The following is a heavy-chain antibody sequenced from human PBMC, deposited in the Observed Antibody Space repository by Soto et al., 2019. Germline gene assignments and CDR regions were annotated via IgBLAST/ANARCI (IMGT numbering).Heavy chain of an antibody. CDR1: GYTFTSYD. Sequence: QVQLVQSGAEVKKPGASVKVSCKASGYTFTSYDINWVRQATGQGLEWMGWMNPNSGNTGYAQKFQGRVTMTRNTSMSTAYMELSRLRSEVTAVYYCARVSYSSSWYYKYWGKGTLVTVSS. D-gene: IGHD6-13*01. CDR2: MNPNSGNT. CDR3: ARVSYSSSWYYKY. J-gene: IGHJ4*02. V-gene: IGHV1-8*01.